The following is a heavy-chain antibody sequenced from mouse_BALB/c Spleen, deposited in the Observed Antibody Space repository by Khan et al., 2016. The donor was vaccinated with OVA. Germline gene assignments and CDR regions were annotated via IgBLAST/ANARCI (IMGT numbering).Heavy chain of an antibody. V-gene: IGHV1S135*01. D-gene: IGHD2-2*01. Sequence: QLEQSGAELMKPGASGKISCKASGYSFTSYYLHWVRQSHGESLEGIGNVDPFSCGPTYKQKFKGKAKWTVDKTSNTAFMHLSNLTSEDSAVYYCTRHGYVAWFTYWGQGTLVTVSA. J-gene: IGHJ3*01. CDR3: TRHGYVAWFTY. CDR1: GYSFTSYY. CDR2: VDPFSCGP.